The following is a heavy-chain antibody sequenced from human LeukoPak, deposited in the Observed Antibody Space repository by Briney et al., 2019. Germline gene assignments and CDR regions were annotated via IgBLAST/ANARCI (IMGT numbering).Heavy chain of an antibody. CDR2: IKSKTDGGTT. J-gene: IGHJ4*02. V-gene: IGHV3-15*01. CDR3: TTEVGATPLDY. Sequence: GGSLRLSCAASGFTFSNAWMSWVRQAPGKGLEWVGRIKSKTDGGTTDYAAPVKGRLTISRDDSKNTLYQQMNSLKTEDTAVYYCTTEVGATPLDYWGQGTLVTVSS. D-gene: IGHD1-26*01. CDR1: GFTFSNAW.